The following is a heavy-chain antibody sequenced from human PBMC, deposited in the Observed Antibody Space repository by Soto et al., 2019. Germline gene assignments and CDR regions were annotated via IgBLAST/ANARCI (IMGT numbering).Heavy chain of an antibody. CDR2: INHSGST. CDR3: ARGIYLGWYYYGSGTKVYLDY. J-gene: IGHJ4*02. Sequence: SETLSLTCAVYGGSFSGYYWSWIRQPPGKGLEWIGEINHSGSTNYNPSLKSRVTISVDTSKNQFSLKLSSVTAADTAVYYCARGIYLGWYYYGSGTKVYLDYCGQGTLVTVSS. D-gene: IGHD3-10*01. CDR1: GGSFSGYY. V-gene: IGHV4-34*01.